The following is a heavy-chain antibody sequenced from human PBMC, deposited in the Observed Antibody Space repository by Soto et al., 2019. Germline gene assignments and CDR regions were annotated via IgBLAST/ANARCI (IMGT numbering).Heavy chain of an antibody. J-gene: IGHJ4*02. D-gene: IGHD5-12*01. Sequence: SRRTLLKPKQTLTMACPSWGFSHSTRGVGVGWIRQPPGKALEWLALIYWNDDVRSSPSLKSRLTISKDTSNNQVVLTMTSMDPVDTGTYYCAHFSGYEQFDYWVQATLVTFSS. CDR2: IYWNDDV. CDR1: GFSHSTRGVG. CDR3: AHFSGYEQFDY. V-gene: IGHV2-5*01.